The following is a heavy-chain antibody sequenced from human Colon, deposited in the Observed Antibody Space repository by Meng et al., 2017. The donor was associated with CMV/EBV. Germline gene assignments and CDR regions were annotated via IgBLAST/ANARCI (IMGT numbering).Heavy chain of an antibody. CDR2: ISRTAEIV. CDR1: GFAFSDYY. J-gene: IGHJ6*02. Sequence: GESLKISCATSGFAFSDYYMSWIRQAPGKGLEWVSYISRTAEIVYYADSVKGRFTISRDNARNSLYLQMNSLRAEDTAVYYCAREYVSYDSSGYYVLYYHDMDVWGQGTTVTVSS. V-gene: IGHV3-11*01. D-gene: IGHD3-22*01. CDR3: AREYVSYDSSGYYVLYYHDMDV.